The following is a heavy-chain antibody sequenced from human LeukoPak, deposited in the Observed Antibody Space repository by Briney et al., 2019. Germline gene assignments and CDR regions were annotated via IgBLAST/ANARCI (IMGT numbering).Heavy chain of an antibody. V-gene: IGHV1-2*06. D-gene: IGHD3-16*02. CDR1: GYTFTGYY. CDR3: ARDHLRGESTGGYHFDY. Sequence: GASVKVSCKASGYTFTGYYMHWVRQAPGQGLEWMGRINPNTGGTNYAQKFQGRVTMTRDTSISTAYMELSRLRSDDTAAFYCARDHLRGESTGGYHFDYWGQGTLVTVSS. J-gene: IGHJ4*02. CDR2: INPNTGGT.